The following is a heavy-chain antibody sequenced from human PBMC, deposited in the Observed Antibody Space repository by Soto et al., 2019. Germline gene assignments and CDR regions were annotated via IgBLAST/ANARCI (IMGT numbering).Heavy chain of an antibody. D-gene: IGHD3-16*01. V-gene: IGHV4-34*01. Sequence: SETLSLTCAVYGGSFSGNYWSWIRQPPGKGLEWIGEINHRGSTSYNPSLKSRVTISADTPRNQFFLNLSSVTAADTAVYFCASSGGPEGDWFDPWGQGIPVTVSS. CDR3: ASSGGPEGDWFDP. CDR2: INHRGST. CDR1: GGSFSGNY. J-gene: IGHJ5*02.